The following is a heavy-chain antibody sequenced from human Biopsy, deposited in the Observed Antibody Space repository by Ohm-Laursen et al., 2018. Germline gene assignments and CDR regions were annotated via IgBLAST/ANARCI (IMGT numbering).Heavy chain of an antibody. CDR2: IIAVSGLV. CDR1: GGTFSNYA. Sequence: SSVMVSCKASGGTFSNYAISWVRQAPGEGLEWMGGIIAVSGLVNYAPKFQGRVSITADKSTTTAYMELSNLKSEDTAVYYCATPFQYYDSWGGYPPFDHWGQGTLVTVSS. D-gene: IGHD3-3*01. V-gene: IGHV1-69*17. CDR3: ATPFQYYDSWGGYPPFDH. J-gene: IGHJ4*02.